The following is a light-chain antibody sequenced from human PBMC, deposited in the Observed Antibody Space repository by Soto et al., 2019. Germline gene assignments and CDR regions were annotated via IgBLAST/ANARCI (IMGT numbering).Light chain of an antibody. CDR1: TSNIGSNY. CDR3: ATWDDSLNGFYV. CDR2: RNN. V-gene: IGLV1-47*01. Sequence: QSALTQTPSASGTPGQRATISCSGSTSNIGSNYVYWYQQLPGTAPKLLIYRNNQRPSGVPDRFSGSKSGTSASLAISGLRSDDEADYFCATWDDSLNGFYVFGTGTKVTVL. J-gene: IGLJ1*01.